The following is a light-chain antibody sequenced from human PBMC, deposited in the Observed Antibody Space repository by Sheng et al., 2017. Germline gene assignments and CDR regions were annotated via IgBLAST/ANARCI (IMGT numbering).Light chain of an antibody. Sequence: DIQMTQSPYSLSASVGDRVTITCRASQAIGTYLAWYQQKPGKVPKLLIHGASTLQSGVPSRFSGSGSGTDFTLTISSLQPEDVATYYCQKYDSAPWTFGQGTKVEIK. V-gene: IGKV1-27*01. CDR2: GAS. J-gene: IGKJ1*01. CDR3: QKYDSAPWT. CDR1: QAIGTY.